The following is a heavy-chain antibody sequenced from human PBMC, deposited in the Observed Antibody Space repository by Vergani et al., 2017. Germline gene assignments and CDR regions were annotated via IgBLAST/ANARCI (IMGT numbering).Heavy chain of an antibody. D-gene: IGHD2-21*01. Sequence: EVQLVESGGGIVKPGGSLRLSCVASGFSFRNAWMNWVRRTPGKGLEWVGRIKSTFDRGTTDYAAAVKGRFTISRDDLKNTLFLQMNGLKTEDIGVYYCTTDPRYCGDGSCYWLRDHHYYGMDVWGQGTTVTVPS. CDR3: TTDPRYCGDGSCYWLRDHHYYGMDV. J-gene: IGHJ6*01. CDR2: IKSTFDRGTT. CDR1: GFSFRNAW. V-gene: IGHV3-15*07.